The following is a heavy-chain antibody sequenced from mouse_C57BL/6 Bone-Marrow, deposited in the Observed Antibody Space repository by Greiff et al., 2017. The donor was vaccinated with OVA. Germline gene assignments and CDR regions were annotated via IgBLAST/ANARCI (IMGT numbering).Heavy chain of an antibody. V-gene: IGHV5-4*01. CDR2: ISDGGSYT. J-gene: IGHJ3*01. Sequence: DVQLVESGGGLVKPGGSLKLSCAASGFTFSSYAMSWVRQTPEKRLEWVATISDGGSYTYYPDNVKGRFTISRDNAKNNLYLQMSHLKSEDTAMYYCARVDYDWFAYWGQGTLVTVSA. CDR1: GFTFSSYA. CDR3: ARVDYDWFAY. D-gene: IGHD2-4*01.